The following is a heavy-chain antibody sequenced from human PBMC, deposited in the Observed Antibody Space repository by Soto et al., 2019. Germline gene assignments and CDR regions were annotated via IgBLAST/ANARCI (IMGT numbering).Heavy chain of an antibody. CDR3: ARDSYDSSGGSGYDY. Sequence: SETLSLTCTVSGGSISSGGYYWSWIRQHPGKGLEWIGYIYYSGSTYYNPSLKNRVIISLDTSENQFSLKLSSVTAADTAVYYCARDSYDSSGGSGYDYWGQGTLVTVS. D-gene: IGHD3-22*01. CDR2: IYYSGST. J-gene: IGHJ4*02. V-gene: IGHV4-30-4*08. CDR1: GGSISSGGYY.